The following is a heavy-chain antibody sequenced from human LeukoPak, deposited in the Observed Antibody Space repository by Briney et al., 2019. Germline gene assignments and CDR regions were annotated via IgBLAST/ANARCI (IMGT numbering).Heavy chain of an antibody. V-gene: IGHV4-39*01. Sequence: SETLSLTCTVSGGSISSSSYYWGWIRQPPGKGLEWIGSIYYSGSTYYNPSLKSRVTISVDTSKNQFSLKLSSVTAADTAVYYCARRGIVVVPAAGVLTYNWFDPWGQGTLVTVSS. J-gene: IGHJ5*02. CDR2: IYYSGST. CDR1: GGSISSSSYY. CDR3: ARRGIVVVPAAGVLTYNWFDP. D-gene: IGHD2-2*01.